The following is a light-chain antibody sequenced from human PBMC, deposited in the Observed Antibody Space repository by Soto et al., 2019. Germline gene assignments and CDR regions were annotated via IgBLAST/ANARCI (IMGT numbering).Light chain of an antibody. J-gene: IGLJ1*01. V-gene: IGLV2-14*01. Sequence: HSVLIQPASVSGSPGQSITISCTGTSRDVGGSNYVSWYQHHPHRAPKLLIYEVSYRPSGVSSRFSGSKSGNTASLTISGLQAEDEADYYCSSYTSSNTLEVFGVGTKVTVL. CDR2: EVS. CDR3: SSYTSSNTLEV. CDR1: SRDVGGSNY.